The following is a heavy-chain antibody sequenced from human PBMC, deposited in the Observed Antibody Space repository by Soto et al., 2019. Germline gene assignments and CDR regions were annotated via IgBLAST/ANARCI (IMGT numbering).Heavy chain of an antibody. CDR1: GFIVSNAW. Sequence: VQLVGSGGGLVEPGGSLRLSCAASGFIVSNAWLSWVRQAPGKGLELVGRIKKNADGGTTDYAAHVEGRFTISRDDSKNTLFLQMNSLRLEEIAVYYCTTNPVGYRYFDYWGQGTLVTVSS. J-gene: IGHJ4*02. D-gene: IGHD5-18*01. V-gene: IGHV3-15*01. CDR2: IKKNADGGTT. CDR3: TTNPVGYRYFDY.